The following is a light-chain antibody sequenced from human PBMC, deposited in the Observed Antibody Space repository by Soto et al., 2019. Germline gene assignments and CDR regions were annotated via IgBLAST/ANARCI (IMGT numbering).Light chain of an antibody. CDR2: DGS. V-gene: IGKV3-11*01. CDR1: QNLHSF. Sequence: VTLSCRASQNLHSFLNWYQQRPGQAPRPLIYDGSKRPAGVPDRISGDGSGTDYTLTISSLEPEDFAVFCCHKRARYPMTFALGTRLEIK. J-gene: IGKJ5*01. CDR3: HKRARYPMT.